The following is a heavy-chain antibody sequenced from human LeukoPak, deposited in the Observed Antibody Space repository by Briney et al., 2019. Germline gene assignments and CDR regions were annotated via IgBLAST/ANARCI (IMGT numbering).Heavy chain of an antibody. J-gene: IGHJ6*02. D-gene: IGHD2/OR15-2a*01. CDR2: ISYDGSNK. CDR3: ARDRSEYYYYAMDV. V-gene: IGHV3-30-3*01. CDR1: GFTFNIYA. Sequence: GRPLRLSCAASGFTFNIYAIHWVRQAPGKGLEWVAVISYDGSNKYYADSVKGRFTISRDNSKNTLYLQMNSLRAEDTAVYYCARDRSEYYYYAMDVWGQGTTVTVSS.